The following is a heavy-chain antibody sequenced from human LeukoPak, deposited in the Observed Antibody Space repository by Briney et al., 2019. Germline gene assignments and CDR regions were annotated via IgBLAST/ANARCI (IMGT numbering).Heavy chain of an antibody. Sequence: ASVKASCKASGYTFTGYYMHWVRQAPGQGLEWMGRINPNSGGTNYAQKFQGRVTMTRDTSISTAYMELSRLRSDDTAVYYCARVWAGYSSSFHWFDPWGQGTLVTVSS. CDR2: INPNSGGT. CDR1: GYTFTGYY. V-gene: IGHV1-2*06. D-gene: IGHD6-13*01. CDR3: ARVWAGYSSSFHWFDP. J-gene: IGHJ5*02.